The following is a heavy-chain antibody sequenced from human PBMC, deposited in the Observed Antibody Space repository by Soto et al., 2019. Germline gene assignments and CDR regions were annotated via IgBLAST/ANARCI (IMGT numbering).Heavy chain of an antibody. Sequence: PGGSLTLSCAASGFTFSSYSMSLVRPAPGKGLEWVSAISGSGGSTYYADSVKGRFTISRDNSKNTLYLQMNSLRAEDTAVYYCAKDPYCSSTSCSTVGSYNWFDPWGQGTLVTVSS. D-gene: IGHD2-2*01. V-gene: IGHV3-23*01. CDR1: GFTFSSYS. CDR2: ISGSGGST. J-gene: IGHJ5*02. CDR3: AKDPYCSSTSCSTVGSYNWFDP.